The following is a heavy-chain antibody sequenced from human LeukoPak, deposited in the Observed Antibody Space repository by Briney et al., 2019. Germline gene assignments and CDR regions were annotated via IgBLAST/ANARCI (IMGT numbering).Heavy chain of an antibody. D-gene: IGHD3-9*01. CDR2: IYYSGST. Sequence: SETLSLTCTVSGGSISSYYWSWIRQPPGKGLGWIGYIYYSGSTNYNPSLKSRVTISVDTSKNQFSLKLSSVTAADTAVYYCARDPGGYYDILTGYYGEYNWFDPWGQGTLVTVSS. J-gene: IGHJ5*02. V-gene: IGHV4-59*01. CDR3: ARDPGGYYDILTGYYGEYNWFDP. CDR1: GGSISSYY.